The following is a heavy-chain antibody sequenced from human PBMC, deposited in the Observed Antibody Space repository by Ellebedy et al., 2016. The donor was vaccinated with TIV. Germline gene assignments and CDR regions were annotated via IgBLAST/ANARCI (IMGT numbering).Heavy chain of an antibody. Sequence: MPSETLSLTCTVSGASIISNNWWSWVRQPPGKGLEWIGEIFHGGNINYNPSLKSRLTISLDKSKNQFSLRLTSVTAADTAVYYCANYDTSGYSGWGQGTPVTVSS. J-gene: IGHJ4*02. CDR2: IFHGGNI. CDR3: ANYDTSGYSG. V-gene: IGHV4-4*02. CDR1: GASIISNNW. D-gene: IGHD3-22*01.